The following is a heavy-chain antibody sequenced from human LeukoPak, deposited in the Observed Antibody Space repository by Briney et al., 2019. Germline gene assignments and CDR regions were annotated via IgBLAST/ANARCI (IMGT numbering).Heavy chain of an antibody. CDR1: GFTVSFTC. V-gene: IGHV3-66*01. D-gene: IGHD2-15*01. Sequence: GGSLRLSCAASGFTVSFTCMIWVRQTPGKGLEWVSTIYSAGATYYADSVKGRFTISRDSSKNMIFLQMNSLRTEDTAVYYCTKVALATGYYFDSWGQGTLVTVSS. J-gene: IGHJ4*02. CDR3: TKVALATGYYFDS. CDR2: IYSAGAT.